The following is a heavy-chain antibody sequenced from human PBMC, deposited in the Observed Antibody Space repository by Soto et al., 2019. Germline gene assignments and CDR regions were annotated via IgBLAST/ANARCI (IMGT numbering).Heavy chain of an antibody. Sequence: QVQLQESGPGLVKPSETLSLTCTVSGGSISSYYWSWIRQPPGKGLEWIGYIYYSGSTNYNPSLKSRVTISVDTSKNQFSLKLSSVTAADTAVYYCASWGYCISTSCYAFDYWGQGTLVTVSS. CDR3: ASWGYCISTSCYAFDY. CDR2: IYYSGST. CDR1: GGSISSYY. V-gene: IGHV4-59*01. J-gene: IGHJ4*02. D-gene: IGHD2-2*01.